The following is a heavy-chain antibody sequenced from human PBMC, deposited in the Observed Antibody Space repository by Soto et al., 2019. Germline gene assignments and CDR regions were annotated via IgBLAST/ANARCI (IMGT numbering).Heavy chain of an antibody. CDR2: IIPIFGTA. CDR1: GGTFSSYA. V-gene: IGHV1-69*06. Sequence: SVKVSCKASGGTFSSYAISWVRQAPGQGLEWMGWIIPIFGTANYAQKFQGRVTITADKSTSTAYMELSSMRSEDTAVYYCASRPAGVVVAVVDWFDPWGQGTLVTVSS. J-gene: IGHJ5*02. CDR3: ASRPAGVVVAVVDWFDP. D-gene: IGHD2-15*01.